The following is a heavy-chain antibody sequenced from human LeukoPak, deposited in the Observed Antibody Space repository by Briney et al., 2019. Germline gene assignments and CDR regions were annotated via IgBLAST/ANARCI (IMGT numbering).Heavy chain of an antibody. V-gene: IGHV4-39*07. D-gene: IGHD5-24*01. CDR1: GGSISSSSYY. J-gene: IGHJ3*02. CDR2: IYYSGST. Sequence: PSETLSLTCTVSGGSISSSSYYWGWIRQPPGKGLEWIGSIYYSGSTYYNPSLKSRVTISVGTSKNQFSLKLSSVTAADTAVYYCARDAYNSDAFDIWGQGTMVTVSS. CDR3: ARDAYNSDAFDI.